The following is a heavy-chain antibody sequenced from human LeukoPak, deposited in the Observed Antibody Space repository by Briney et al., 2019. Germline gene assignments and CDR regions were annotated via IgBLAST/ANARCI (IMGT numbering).Heavy chain of an antibody. D-gene: IGHD6-13*01. J-gene: IGHJ4*02. CDR3: AKDGARGAAKYYFDY. CDR1: GFTFNTYG. CDR2: IASDGRDK. Sequence: GGSLRLSCAASGFTFNTYGMHWVRQAPGKGLEWVAVIASDGRDKKYADSVKGRFTITRDNSKNALYLQMNSLRAEDTAVYYCAKDGARGAAKYYFDYWGQGTLVTVSS. V-gene: IGHV3-30*18.